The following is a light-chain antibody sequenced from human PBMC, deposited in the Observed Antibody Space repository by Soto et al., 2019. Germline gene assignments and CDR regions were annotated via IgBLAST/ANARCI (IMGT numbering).Light chain of an antibody. V-gene: IGKV3-15*01. Sequence: ENVLTQSPGTLSLSPGEGATLSCRASRSVSSSYLAWYQQKPGQAPRLLIYSTSTRATGIPARFSGSGSGTEFTLTISSLQSEDFAIYYCQQYHYWPYTFGQGTKVDIK. CDR2: STS. CDR3: QQYHYWPYT. J-gene: IGKJ2*01. CDR1: RSVSSSY.